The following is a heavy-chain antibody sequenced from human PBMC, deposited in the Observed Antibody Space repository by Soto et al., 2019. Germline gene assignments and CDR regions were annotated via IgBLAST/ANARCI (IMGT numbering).Heavy chain of an antibody. V-gene: IGHV4-4*02. Sequence: SETLSLTCAVSGGSFTSNNWWAWVRQPPGQGLEWIGEIYRTGSTNYNPSLKSRVTISLDKSENQFSLKVTSLTAADTAVYYCASRDPGTSVDYWGQGTLVTVSS. CDR2: IYRTGST. CDR3: ASRDPGTSVDY. D-gene: IGHD1-7*01. CDR1: GGSFTSNNW. J-gene: IGHJ4*02.